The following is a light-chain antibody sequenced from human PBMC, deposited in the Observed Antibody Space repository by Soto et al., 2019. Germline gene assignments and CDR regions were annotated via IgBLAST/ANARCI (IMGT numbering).Light chain of an antibody. V-gene: IGKV3-20*01. CDR2: GAS. J-gene: IGKJ4*01. CDR3: QQYGSSPPKLT. CDR1: QSVSSSY. Sequence: EIVLTQSPGTLSLSPGERATLSFSASQSVSSSYLAWYQQKPGQAPRLLIYGASSRATGIPDRFSGSGSGTDFTLTISRLEPEDFAVYYCQQYGSSPPKLTFGGGTKVDIK.